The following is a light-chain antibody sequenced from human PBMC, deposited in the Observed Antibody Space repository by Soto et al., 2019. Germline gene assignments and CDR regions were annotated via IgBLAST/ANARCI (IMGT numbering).Light chain of an antibody. CDR2: DAS. V-gene: IGKV3-20*01. Sequence: EVVLTQSPVTLSLSPGERATLSCRASQSFRGLLAWYQQKPGQAPRLLIYDASRRATGIPDRFSGSGSGTDFTLTISRLEPEDVAVFYCQQYGRSPWTFGQGTKVEVK. CDR3: QQYGRSPWT. J-gene: IGKJ1*01. CDR1: QSFRGL.